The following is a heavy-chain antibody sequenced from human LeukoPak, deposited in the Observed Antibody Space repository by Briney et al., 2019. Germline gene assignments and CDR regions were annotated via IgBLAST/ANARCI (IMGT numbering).Heavy chain of an antibody. J-gene: IGHJ3*02. Sequence: GGSLRLSCAASGFTVSSNYMSWVRQAPGKGLEWVSVIYSGGSTYYADSVEGRFTISRGNSKNTLYLQMNSLRAEDTAVYYCAREAVAGTGNDAFDIWGQGTMVTVSS. CDR3: AREAVAGTGNDAFDI. D-gene: IGHD6-19*01. V-gene: IGHV3-53*01. CDR1: GFTVSSNY. CDR2: IYSGGST.